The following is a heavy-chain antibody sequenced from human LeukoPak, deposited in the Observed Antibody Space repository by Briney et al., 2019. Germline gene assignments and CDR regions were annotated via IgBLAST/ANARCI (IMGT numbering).Heavy chain of an antibody. Sequence: PGGSLRLSCEASGFTFSSYWMHWVRQGPGKGLVWVARIKSDVSSTDYADSVKGRFTISRDNAKSKLYLQMNSLRAEDTGVYYCTTIRPDYWGQGTLVTVSS. CDR2: IKSDVSST. V-gene: IGHV3-74*01. J-gene: IGHJ4*02. D-gene: IGHD5-12*01. CDR3: TTIRPDY. CDR1: GFTFSSYW.